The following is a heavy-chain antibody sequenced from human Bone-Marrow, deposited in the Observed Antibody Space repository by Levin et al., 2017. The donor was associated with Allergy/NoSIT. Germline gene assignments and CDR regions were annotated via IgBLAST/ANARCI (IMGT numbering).Heavy chain of an antibody. CDR2: ISGSGDST. D-gene: IGHD3-22*01. Sequence: GESLKISCVASGFTFSSFAMNWVRQAPGKGLEWVSAISGSGDSTHYADSVKGRFTISRDSSRNTLYLQMNSLRVEDTAVYYCAKARGDPFYDTSGYYDYWGQGTLVTVSS. J-gene: IGHJ4*02. CDR1: GFTFSSFA. CDR3: AKARGDPFYDTSGYYDY. V-gene: IGHV3-23*01.